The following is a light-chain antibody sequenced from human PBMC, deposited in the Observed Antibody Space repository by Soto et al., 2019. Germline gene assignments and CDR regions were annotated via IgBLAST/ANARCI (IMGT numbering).Light chain of an antibody. CDR3: QQYNSYSPIT. V-gene: IGKV3-20*01. CDR1: QSVSSTY. CDR2: GVS. J-gene: IGKJ4*01. Sequence: EIVLTQSPGTLSLSPGERATLSCRASQSVSSTYLAWYQQKPGQPPRLLIYGVSNRATGIPDRFSGSGSGTEFTLTISSLQPDDFATYYCQQYNSYSPITFGGGTKVDIK.